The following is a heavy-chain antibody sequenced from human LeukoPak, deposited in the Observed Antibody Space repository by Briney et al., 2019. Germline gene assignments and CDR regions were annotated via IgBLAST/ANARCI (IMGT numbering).Heavy chain of an antibody. Sequence: PSQTLSLTCTVSGGSISSGSYYWSWIRQPAGKGLEWIGRIYTSGSTNYNPSLKSRVTISVDTSKNQFSLKLSSVTAADTAVYYCARTRIFNYYDSSGYRDYWGQGTLVTVSS. CDR2: IYTSGST. CDR3: ARTRIFNYYDSSGYRDY. J-gene: IGHJ4*02. D-gene: IGHD3-22*01. CDR1: GGSISSGSYY. V-gene: IGHV4-61*02.